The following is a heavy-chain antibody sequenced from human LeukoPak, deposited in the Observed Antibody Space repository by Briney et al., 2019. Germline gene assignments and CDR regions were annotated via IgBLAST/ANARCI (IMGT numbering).Heavy chain of an antibody. V-gene: IGHV3-30*04. J-gene: IGHJ4*02. CDR1: GFTFSLSA. Sequence: GGSLRLSCAASGFTFSLSAMHWVRQAPGKGLEWVAVISYDGSNKYYADSVKGRFTISRDNSKNTLYLQMNSLRAEDTAVYYCAKDQLVRGSYYFDYWGQGTLVTVSS. CDR3: AKDQLVRGSYYFDY. CDR2: ISYDGSNK. D-gene: IGHD3-10*01.